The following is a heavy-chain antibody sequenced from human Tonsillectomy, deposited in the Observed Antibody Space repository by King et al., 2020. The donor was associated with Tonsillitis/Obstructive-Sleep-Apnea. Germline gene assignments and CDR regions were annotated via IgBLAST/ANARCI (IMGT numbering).Heavy chain of an antibody. V-gene: IGHV4-59*01. CDR3: ARIGGGDGRDGYNVFDY. Sequence: QLQLQESGPGLVKPSETLSLTCTVSGGSISSYYWSWIRQPPGKGLEWIGYIYYSGSTNYNPSLKSRVTISVDTSKNQFSLKLSSVTAADTAGYYCARIGGGDGRDGYNVFDYWGQGTLVTVSS. J-gene: IGHJ4*02. CDR2: IYYSGST. D-gene: IGHD5-24*01. CDR1: GGSISSYY.